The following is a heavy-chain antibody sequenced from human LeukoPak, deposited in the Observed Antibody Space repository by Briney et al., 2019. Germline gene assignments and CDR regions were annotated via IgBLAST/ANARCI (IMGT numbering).Heavy chain of an antibody. Sequence: GRSLRLSCAAPGFTFSGYGMHWVRQAPGKGLEWVAVISHDGSNKYYADSAKGRFTISRDNSKNTLYLQMNSLRAEDTAVYHCANGYTSGWTGYFQHWGQGTLVVVSS. V-gene: IGHV3-30*18. J-gene: IGHJ1*01. D-gene: IGHD6-19*01. CDR1: GFTFSGYG. CDR2: ISHDGSNK. CDR3: ANGYTSGWTGYFQH.